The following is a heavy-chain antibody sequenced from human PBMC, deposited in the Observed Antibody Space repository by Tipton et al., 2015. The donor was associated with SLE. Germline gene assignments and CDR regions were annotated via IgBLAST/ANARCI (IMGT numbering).Heavy chain of an antibody. CDR1: GGTFSSYA. V-gene: IGHV1-69*05. J-gene: IGHJ6*03. D-gene: IGHD1-14*01. CDR2: IIPIFGTA. CDR3: ARGPYRTRSYYYYYMDV. Sequence: QSGPEVKKPGSSVKVSCKASGGTFSSYAISWVRQAPGQGLEWMGGIIPIFGTANYAQKFQGRVTITTDESTSTAYMELSSLRSEDTAVYYCARGPYRTRSYYYYYMDVWGKGTTVTVSS.